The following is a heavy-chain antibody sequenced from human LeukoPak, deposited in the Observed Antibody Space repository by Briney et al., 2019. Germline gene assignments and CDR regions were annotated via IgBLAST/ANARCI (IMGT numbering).Heavy chain of an antibody. V-gene: IGHV3-13*01. CDR3: ARGPPRGKYYYMDV. CDR2: IGTASDT. CDR1: GFTFSSFD. J-gene: IGHJ6*03. D-gene: IGHD1-1*01. Sequence: GGSLRLSCAASGFTFSSFDMHWVRQPTGQGPEWVSTIGTASDTYYPGSVEGRFTLSRDNAKNFLYLQMNSLTAGDTAVYYCARGPPRGKYYYMDVWGKGTTVTVSS.